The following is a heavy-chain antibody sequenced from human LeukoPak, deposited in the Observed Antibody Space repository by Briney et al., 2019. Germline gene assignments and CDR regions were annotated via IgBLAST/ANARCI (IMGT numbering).Heavy chain of an antibody. CDR2: ISSDGSNK. CDR1: GFTFSSYA. D-gene: IGHD6-13*01. J-gene: IGHJ4*02. Sequence: GRSLRLSCAASGFTFSSYAMHWVRQAPGKGLEWVAVISSDGSNKYYADSVKGRFTISRDNSKNTLYLQMNSLRAEDTAVYCCLRDLRAIAAAVFDYWGQGSLVTVSS. CDR3: LRDLRAIAAAVFDY. V-gene: IGHV3-30-3*01.